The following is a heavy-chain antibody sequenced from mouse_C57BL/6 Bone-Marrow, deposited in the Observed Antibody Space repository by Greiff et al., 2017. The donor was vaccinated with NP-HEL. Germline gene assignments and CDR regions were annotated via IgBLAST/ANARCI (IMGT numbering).Heavy chain of an antibody. CDR3: AGSYYSNPFDY. CDR1: GFTFSSYT. CDR2: ISGGGGNT. D-gene: IGHD2-5*01. J-gene: IGHJ2*01. Sequence: EVKLVESGGGLVKPGGSLKLSCAASGFTFSSYTMSWVRQTPEKRLEWVATISGGGGNTYYPDSVKGRFTISRDNAKNTLYLQMSSLRSEDTALYYCAGSYYSNPFDYWGQGTTLTVSS. V-gene: IGHV5-9*01.